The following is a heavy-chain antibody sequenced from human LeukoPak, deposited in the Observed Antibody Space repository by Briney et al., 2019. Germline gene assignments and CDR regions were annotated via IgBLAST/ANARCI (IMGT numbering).Heavy chain of an antibody. CDR1: GFTFSNYA. Sequence: PGGSLRLSCAASGFTFSNYAMSWVRQAPGKGLEWVSGISWNSGSIGYADSVKGRFTISRDNAKNSLYLQMNSLRAEDTALYYCAKDGSFTIRFPSFQHWGQGTLVTVSS. CDR2: ISWNSGSI. D-gene: IGHD3-10*01. V-gene: IGHV3-9*01. J-gene: IGHJ1*01. CDR3: AKDGSFTIRFPSFQH.